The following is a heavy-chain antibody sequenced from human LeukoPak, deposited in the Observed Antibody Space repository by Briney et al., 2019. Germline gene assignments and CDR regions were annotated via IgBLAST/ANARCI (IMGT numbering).Heavy chain of an antibody. J-gene: IGHJ4*02. D-gene: IGHD5-18*01. CDR3: ARSADGYTCGHFDF. V-gene: IGHV1-2*02. CDR2: INPNTGDT. CDR1: GYTFTAYY. Sequence: ASVKVSCKASGYTFTAYYMHRVRQAPGQGLEWMGWINPNTGDTNYAQNFQGRVTMNRDTSICTAYMELSSLRSDDTAVYYCARSADGYTCGHFDFWGQGTLVTVSS.